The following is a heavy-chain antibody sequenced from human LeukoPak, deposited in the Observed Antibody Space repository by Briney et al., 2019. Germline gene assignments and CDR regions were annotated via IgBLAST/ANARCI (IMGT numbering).Heavy chain of an antibody. V-gene: IGHV3-64D*06. CDR1: GFTFSDYA. D-gene: IGHD3-16*01. J-gene: IGHJ4*02. CDR3: VKDIVPYDSIWGPFDF. CDR2: IGGDGSSP. Sequence: PGGSLRLSCSPSGFTFSDYAMYWVRQAPGKGLEYVPSIGGDGSSPYYADSVKGRFTISRDNSKNTLYLQMSSLRTEDTALYYCVKDIVPYDSIWGPFDFWGQGTLVTVSS.